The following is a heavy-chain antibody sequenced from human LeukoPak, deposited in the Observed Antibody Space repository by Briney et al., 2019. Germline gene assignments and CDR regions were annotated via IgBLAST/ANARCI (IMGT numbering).Heavy chain of an antibody. CDR1: GFTFSSYW. V-gene: IGHV3-48*01. J-gene: IGHJ6*02. CDR3: ARDRIVLMVYASPYYGMDV. Sequence: PGGSLRLSCAAPGFTFSSYWMSWVRQAPGKGLEWVSYISSSSSTIYYADSVKGRFTISRDNAKNSLYLQMNSLRAEDTAVYYCARDRIVLMVYASPYYGMDVWGQGTTVTVSS. CDR2: ISSSSSTI. D-gene: IGHD2-8*01.